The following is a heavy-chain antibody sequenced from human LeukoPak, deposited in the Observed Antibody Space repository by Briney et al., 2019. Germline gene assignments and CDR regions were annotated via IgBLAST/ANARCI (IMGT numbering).Heavy chain of an antibody. CDR3: ARGGGAYYMDV. V-gene: IGHV4-34*01. CDR1: GGSFSGYY. Sequence: SETLSLTCVVYGGSFSGYYWSWIRQPPGKGLEWIGEINHSGSTNYNPSLKSRVTISVDTSKNQFSLKLSSVTAADTAVYYCARGGGAYYMDVWGKGTTVTISS. J-gene: IGHJ6*03. CDR2: INHSGST.